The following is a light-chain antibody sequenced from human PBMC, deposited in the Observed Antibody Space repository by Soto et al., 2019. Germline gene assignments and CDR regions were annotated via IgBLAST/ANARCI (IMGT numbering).Light chain of an antibody. J-gene: IGKJ4*01. CDR3: QQRSNWPPVLT. CDR2: GAS. V-gene: IGKV3-11*01. Sequence: EIVLTQSPASLSLSPGERATLSCRASQSVSSHLAWFQQRPGQAPRLLIYGASNRATGIPARFGGSGSGTNFTLTISSLAPEDFAVYYCQQRSNWPPVLTFGGGTKVEIK. CDR1: QSVSSH.